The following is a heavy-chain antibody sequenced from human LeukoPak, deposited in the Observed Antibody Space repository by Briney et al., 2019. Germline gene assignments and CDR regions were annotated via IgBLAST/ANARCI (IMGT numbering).Heavy chain of an antibody. V-gene: IGHV4-30-4*01. Sequence: SQTLSLTCTVSGGSISSGDYYWSWIRQPPGKGLEWIGYIYYSGTTYYNPSLKSQVTISVDTSKNQFSLKLSSVTAADTAVYYCARVAYDILTGYYQSLYYFDYWGQGTLVTVSS. D-gene: IGHD3-9*01. J-gene: IGHJ4*02. CDR2: IYYSGTT. CDR1: GGSISSGDYY. CDR3: ARVAYDILTGYYQSLYYFDY.